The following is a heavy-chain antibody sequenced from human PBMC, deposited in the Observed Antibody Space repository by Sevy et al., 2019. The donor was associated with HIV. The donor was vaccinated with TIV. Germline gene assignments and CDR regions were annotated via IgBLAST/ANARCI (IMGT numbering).Heavy chain of an antibody. CDR1: GFSFGDYT. D-gene: IGHD6-13*01. CDR2: ISSDAHGGSI. Sequence: GGSLRLSCTTFGFSFGDYTMGWVRQAPGKGLEWVGYISSDAHGGSIEYAAAVRGRFTISRDDSRNIAYLQMNSLKTEDTAVYYCTGPFVSSTWYEYFHHWGQCTVVTVSS. V-gene: IGHV3-49*04. CDR3: TGPFVSSTWYEYFHH. J-gene: IGHJ1*01.